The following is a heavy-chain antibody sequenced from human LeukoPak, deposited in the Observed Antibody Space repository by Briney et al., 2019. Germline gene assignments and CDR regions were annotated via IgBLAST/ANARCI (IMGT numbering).Heavy chain of an antibody. J-gene: IGHJ3*02. D-gene: IGHD5-12*01. V-gene: IGHV1-2*02. CDR3: ARPIGGYNGHGAFDI. CDR1: GYTFTHYY. CDR2: INPNSGVT. Sequence: SVTVSCKASGYTFTHYYMHWVRQPAGQGDEWMGGINPNSGVTNYPLKFKGRVTMTVDRSISTSSMTLSTLTSDDTAVYYCARPIGGYNGHGAFDIWGQGTMVTVSS.